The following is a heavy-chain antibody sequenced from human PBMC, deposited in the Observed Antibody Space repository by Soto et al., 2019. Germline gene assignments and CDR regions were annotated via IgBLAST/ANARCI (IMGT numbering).Heavy chain of an antibody. J-gene: IGHJ6*02. Sequence: SETLSLTCTVSGGSISSYYWSWIRQPPGKGLEWIGYIYYSGSTNYNPSLKSRVTISVDTSKNQFSLKLSSVTAADTAVYYCARDRVYSSSWLSHGYYYYGMDVWGQGTTVTVSS. D-gene: IGHD6-13*01. V-gene: IGHV4-59*01. CDR2: IYYSGST. CDR1: GGSISSYY. CDR3: ARDRVYSSSWLSHGYYYYGMDV.